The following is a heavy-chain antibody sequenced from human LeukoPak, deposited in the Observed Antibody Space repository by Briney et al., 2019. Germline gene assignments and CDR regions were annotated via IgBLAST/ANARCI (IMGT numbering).Heavy chain of an antibody. CDR1: GFTFSSYS. V-gene: IGHV3-48*01. D-gene: IGHD1-14*01. CDR3: AKPEYAGYAFDS. CDR2: ISSSSSTI. Sequence: GGSLRLSCAASGFTFSSYSMNWVRQAPGKGLEWVSYISSSSSTIYYADSVKGRFTIPRDNSKNTLYLQISSLRAEDTAVYYCAKPEYAGYAFDSWGQGTLVTVSS. J-gene: IGHJ4*02.